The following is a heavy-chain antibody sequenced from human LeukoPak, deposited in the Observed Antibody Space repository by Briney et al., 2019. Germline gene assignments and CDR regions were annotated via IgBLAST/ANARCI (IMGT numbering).Heavy chain of an antibody. Sequence: GGSLRLSCAASGFTFSRYAMHRVRQAPGKGLEYVSAISYSGDSTYYANSVKGRFTISIDNSKNTVYLQMGSLRAEDMAVYYCARATVWFGESRFEYWGQGTLVTVSS. V-gene: IGHV3-64*01. J-gene: IGHJ4*02. D-gene: IGHD3-10*01. CDR3: ARATVWFGESRFEY. CDR2: ISYSGDST. CDR1: GFTFSRYA.